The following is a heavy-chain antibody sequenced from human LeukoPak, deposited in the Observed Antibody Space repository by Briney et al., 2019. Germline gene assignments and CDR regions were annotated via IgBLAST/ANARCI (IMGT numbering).Heavy chain of an antibody. CDR1: GFAFSNTG. Sequence: PGGSLRLSCAASGFAFSNTGMTWVRQAPGRGLEWVSTISPTGEGTHYADSVKGRLTISRDNSKNTLSLEMNSLRADDTATYYCARDAGGAWPFDYWGQGTRVIVSS. D-gene: IGHD4-17*01. CDR2: ISPTGEGT. V-gene: IGHV3-23*01. CDR3: ARDAGGAWPFDY. J-gene: IGHJ4*02.